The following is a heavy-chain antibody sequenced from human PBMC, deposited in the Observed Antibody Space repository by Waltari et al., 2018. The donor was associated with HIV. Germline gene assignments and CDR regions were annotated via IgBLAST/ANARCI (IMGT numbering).Heavy chain of an antibody. Sequence: EVQLMESGGGLEQPGGALRLSCAASGFTFSSYDIHWVRQVTGKCPGLVSAIGTTGDTYYADSVKGRFTISRENAKSSCYLQMNSLRAGDTAVYYCAREVTYYYGSVRRYGFDVWGQGTTVTVSS. CDR1: GFTFSSYD. J-gene: IGHJ6*02. V-gene: IGHV3-13*01. CDR2: IGTTGDT. D-gene: IGHD3-10*01. CDR3: AREVTYYYGSVRRYGFDV.